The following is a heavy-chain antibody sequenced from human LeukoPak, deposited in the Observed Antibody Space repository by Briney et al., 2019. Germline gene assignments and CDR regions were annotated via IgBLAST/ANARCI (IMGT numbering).Heavy chain of an antibody. J-gene: IGHJ4*02. D-gene: IGHD2/OR15-2a*01. CDR1: GGSISSSSYY. V-gene: IGHV4-39*07. Sequence: SETLSLTCTVSGGSISSSSYYWGWIRQPPGKGLEWIGSIYYSGSTYYNPSLKSRVTISVDTSKNQFSLKLSSVTAADTAVYYCAGPLLLNEYYFDYWGQGTLVTVSS. CDR3: AGPLLLNEYYFDY. CDR2: IYYSGST.